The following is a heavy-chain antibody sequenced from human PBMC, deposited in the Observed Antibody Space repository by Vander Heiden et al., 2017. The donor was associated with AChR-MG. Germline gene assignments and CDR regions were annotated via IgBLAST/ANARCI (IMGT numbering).Heavy chain of an antibody. J-gene: IGHJ6*02. CDR1: GFTFSSYA. CDR2: ITAGGSST. Sequence: EVQLLESGGGLVQPGGSLRLSCITSGFTFSSYAMSGVRQAPGKGLEWVSAITAGGSSTYYADSVKGRFTISRDNSKNTLYLQMSSLRAEDTAVYFCARYCTSTSCFGSQNYYGMDVWGQGTTVTVSS. CDR3: ARYCTSTSCFGSQNYYGMDV. V-gene: IGHV3-23*01. D-gene: IGHD2-2*01.